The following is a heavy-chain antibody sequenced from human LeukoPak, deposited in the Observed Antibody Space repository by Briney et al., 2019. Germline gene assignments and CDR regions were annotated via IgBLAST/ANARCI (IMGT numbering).Heavy chain of an antibody. CDR2: FDPEDGET. D-gene: IGHD3-10*01. J-gene: IGHJ4*02. CDR1: GYTLTELS. CDR3: ATHWFGEFDFDY. V-gene: IGHV1-24*01. Sequence: ASVKVSCKVSGYTLTELSMHWVRQAPGKGLEWMGGFDPEDGETIYAQKFQGRVTMTEDTSTDTAYMELSSLRSEDTAVYYCATHWFGEFDFDYWGQGTLVTVSS.